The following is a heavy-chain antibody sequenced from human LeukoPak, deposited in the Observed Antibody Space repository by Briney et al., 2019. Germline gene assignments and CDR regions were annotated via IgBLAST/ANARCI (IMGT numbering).Heavy chain of an antibody. Sequence: SETLSLTCTVSGGSISSYYWSWVRQPPGKGMEWIGYIYYSGSNNYKPSRKSRVNISVETSKNQFSLKLSSVTAADTAVYYCAREGIAAAGVFDYWGQGTLVTVSS. J-gene: IGHJ4*02. CDR1: GGSISSYY. CDR3: AREGIAAAGVFDY. D-gene: IGHD6-13*01. CDR2: IYYSGSN. V-gene: IGHV4-59*01.